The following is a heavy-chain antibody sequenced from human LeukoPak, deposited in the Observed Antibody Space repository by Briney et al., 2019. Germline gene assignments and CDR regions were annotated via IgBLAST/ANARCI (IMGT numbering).Heavy chain of an antibody. J-gene: IGHJ4*02. D-gene: IGHD4-17*01. CDR1: GGSISSSSYY. CDR2: IYYSGST. Sequence: PSETLSLTCTVSGGSISSSSYYWGWVRQPPGKGLEWIGSIYYSGSTYYNPSLKSRVTISVDTSKNQFSLKLSSVTATDTAVYYCGRHRRNSNYVTTVTTIDYWGQGTLVTVS. V-gene: IGHV4-39*01. CDR3: GRHRRNSNYVTTVTTIDY.